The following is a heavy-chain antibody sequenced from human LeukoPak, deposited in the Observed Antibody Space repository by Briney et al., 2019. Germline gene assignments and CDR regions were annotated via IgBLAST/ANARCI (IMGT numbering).Heavy chain of an antibody. CDR3: ARGNGLVDY. D-gene: IGHD3-16*01. CDR2: ISTSSRTI. Sequence: GGSLRLSCAGSGFTFSSYDMNWVRQAPGKGLEWLAYISTSSRTIYYADSVKGRFTISRDNAKNSLYLQMNTLRAEDTAVYYCARGNGLVDYWGQGTLVTVSS. J-gene: IGHJ4*02. V-gene: IGHV3-48*01. CDR1: GFTFSSYD.